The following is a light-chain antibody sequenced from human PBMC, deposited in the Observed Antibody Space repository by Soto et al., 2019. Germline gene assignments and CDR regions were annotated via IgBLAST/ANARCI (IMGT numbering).Light chain of an antibody. Sequence: EIVLTQSPATLSLSPGERATLSCRASQSVSSYLAWYQQKPGQAPRLLIYSASTRATGIPARFSGSGSGTEFTLTISSLQSEDFAVYYCHQYNHWLTWTFGQGTKVEIK. CDR2: SAS. CDR3: HQYNHWLTWT. CDR1: QSVSSY. J-gene: IGKJ1*01. V-gene: IGKV3-15*01.